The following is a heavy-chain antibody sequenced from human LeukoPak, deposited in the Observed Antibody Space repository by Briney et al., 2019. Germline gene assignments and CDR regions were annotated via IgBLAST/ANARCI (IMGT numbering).Heavy chain of an antibody. CDR1: GGSVSSGSYY. Sequence: KISETLSLTCTVSGGSVSSGSYYWSWIRQHPGKGLEWIGYIYYSGSTYYNPSLKSRVTISVDTSKNQFSLKLSSVTAADTAVYYCARVGYYDSSGGVDYWGQGTLVTVSS. V-gene: IGHV4-31*03. CDR2: IYYSGST. D-gene: IGHD3-22*01. CDR3: ARVGYYDSSGGVDY. J-gene: IGHJ4*02.